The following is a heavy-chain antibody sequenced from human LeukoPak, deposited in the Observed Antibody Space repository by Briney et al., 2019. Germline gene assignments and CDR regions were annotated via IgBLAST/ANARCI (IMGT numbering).Heavy chain of an antibody. Sequence: PGGSLRLSCEASGFTFSVYEMIWVRQAPGKGLEFVSYISSSSSTIYYADSVKGRFTISRDNAKNSLYLQMNSLRAEDTALYYCARDRPPDELDYWGQGTLVTVSS. CDR3: ARDRPPDELDY. CDR2: ISSSSSTI. CDR1: GFTFSVYE. V-gene: IGHV3-48*03. J-gene: IGHJ4*02.